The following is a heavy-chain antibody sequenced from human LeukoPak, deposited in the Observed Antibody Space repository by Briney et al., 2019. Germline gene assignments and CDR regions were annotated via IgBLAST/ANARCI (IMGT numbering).Heavy chain of an antibody. Sequence: ASVKVSCKASGYTFTSYAMSWVRQDPGQGLEWMGWISAYNGNTNYAQKLQGRVTMTTDTSTSTAYMELRSLRSDDTAVYYCASGYYDSSGYSPFDYWGQGTLVTVSS. CDR1: GYTFTSYA. J-gene: IGHJ4*02. V-gene: IGHV1-18*01. CDR2: ISAYNGNT. D-gene: IGHD3-22*01. CDR3: ASGYYDSSGYSPFDY.